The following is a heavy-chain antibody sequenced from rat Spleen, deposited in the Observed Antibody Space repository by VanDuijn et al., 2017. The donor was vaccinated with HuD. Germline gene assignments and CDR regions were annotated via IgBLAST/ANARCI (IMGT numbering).Heavy chain of an antibody. CDR3: ARHSGTVKGVMDA. D-gene: IGHD1-1*01. J-gene: IGHJ4*01. CDR1: GYSITSNY. Sequence: EVQLQESGPGLVKPSQSLSLTCSVTGYSITSNYWGWIRKFPGNKMEWMGYKSYSGSTSYNPSLKSRISITRDTSKNQFFLQLNSVTTEDTATYYCARHSGTVKGVMDAWGQGTSVTVSA. CDR2: KSYSGST. V-gene: IGHV3-1*01.